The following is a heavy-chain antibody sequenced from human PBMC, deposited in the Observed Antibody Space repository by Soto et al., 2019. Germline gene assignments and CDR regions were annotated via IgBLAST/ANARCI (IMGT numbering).Heavy chain of an antibody. CDR2: ISYDGSNK. CDR3: AREHDYSNYRFLDY. Sequence: QVQLVESGGGVVQPGRSLRLSCAASGFTFSSYAMHWVRQAPGKGLEWVAVISYDGSNKYYADSVKCRFTISRDNSKNTLYMQMNSLRAEDTAVYYCAREHDYSNYRFLDYWGPGTLVTVSS. J-gene: IGHJ4*02. V-gene: IGHV3-30-3*01. D-gene: IGHD4-4*01. CDR1: GFTFSSYA.